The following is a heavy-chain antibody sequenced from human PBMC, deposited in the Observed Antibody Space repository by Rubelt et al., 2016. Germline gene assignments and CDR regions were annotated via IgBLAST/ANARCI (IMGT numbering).Heavy chain of an antibody. D-gene: IGHD3-10*01. Sequence: GEINHSGSTNYNPSLKSRVTISVDTSKNQFSLKLSSVTAADTAVYYCARRGYYGSGRYLGYYYYYGMDVWGQGTTVTVSS. V-gene: IGHV4-34*01. CDR3: ARRGYYGSGRYLGYYYYYGMDV. J-gene: IGHJ6*02. CDR2: INHSGST.